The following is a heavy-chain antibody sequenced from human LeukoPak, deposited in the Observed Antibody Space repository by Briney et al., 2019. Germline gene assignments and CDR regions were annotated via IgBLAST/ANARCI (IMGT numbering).Heavy chain of an antibody. CDR2: INHSGST. D-gene: IGHD6-19*01. Sequence: KASETLSLTCGVYGGSFSGYYWSWIRQPPGKGLEWIGEINHSGSTNYNPSLKSRVTISVETSKNQFSLKLNSVTAADTAVYYCASSLRIPVASWGQGTLVTVSS. J-gene: IGHJ5*02. CDR3: ASSLRIPVAS. V-gene: IGHV4-34*01. CDR1: GGSFSGYY.